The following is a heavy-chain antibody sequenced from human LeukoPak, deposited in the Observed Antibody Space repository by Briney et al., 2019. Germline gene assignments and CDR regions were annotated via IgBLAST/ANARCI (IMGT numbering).Heavy chain of an antibody. CDR3: ARDSNWNYDRDFDY. D-gene: IGHD1-7*01. V-gene: IGHV3-48*01. CDR2: ISSSSSTI. J-gene: IGHJ4*02. Sequence: PGGSLRLSCAASGFTFSSYSMNWVRQAPGKGLEWVSYISSSSSTIYYADSVKGRFTISRDNAKNSLYLQMNSLRAEDTAVYYCARDSNWNYDRDFDYWGQGTLVTVSS. CDR1: GFTFSSYS.